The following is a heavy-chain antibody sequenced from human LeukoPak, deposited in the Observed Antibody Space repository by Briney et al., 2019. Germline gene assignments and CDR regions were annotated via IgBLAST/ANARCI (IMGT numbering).Heavy chain of an antibody. Sequence: GGSLRLSCAASGFTLSDYYMSWIRQAPGKGLEWVSGISTSGGSTSYADSVKGRFTISRDNPRNTLYMQMNSMRAEDTAVYYCTIMHRYYDGSGYWVQWGQGTLVTVSS. V-gene: IGHV3-23*01. D-gene: IGHD3-22*01. CDR1: GFTLSDYY. CDR3: TIMHRYYDGSGYWVQ. J-gene: IGHJ4*02. CDR2: ISTSGGST.